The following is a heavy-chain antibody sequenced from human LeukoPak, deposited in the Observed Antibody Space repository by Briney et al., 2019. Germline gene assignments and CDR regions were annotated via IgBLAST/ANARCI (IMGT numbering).Heavy chain of an antibody. Sequence: SETLSLTCAVYGGSFSGYYWSWIRQPPGKGLEWIGEINHSGSTNYNPSLKSRVTISVDTSKNRFSLKLSSVTAADTAVYYCASAPSYDSSGYWAARNWFDPWGQGTLVTVSS. CDR1: GGSFSGYY. CDR2: INHSGST. V-gene: IGHV4-34*01. D-gene: IGHD3-22*01. J-gene: IGHJ5*02. CDR3: ASAPSYDSSGYWAARNWFDP.